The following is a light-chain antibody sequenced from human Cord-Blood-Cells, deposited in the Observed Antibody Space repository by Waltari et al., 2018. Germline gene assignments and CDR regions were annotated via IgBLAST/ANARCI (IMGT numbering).Light chain of an antibody. CDR2: GKN. CDR3: NSRDSSGNHLV. Sequence: SSELTQDPAVSVALGQTVRTTCPGASLRSYYASWYQQKPGQAPVLVIYGKNNRPSGIPDRVSGSSSGNTASLTIAGAQAEEEADYYCNSRDSSGNHLVFGGGTKLTVL. CDR1: SLRSYY. J-gene: IGLJ3*02. V-gene: IGLV3-19*01.